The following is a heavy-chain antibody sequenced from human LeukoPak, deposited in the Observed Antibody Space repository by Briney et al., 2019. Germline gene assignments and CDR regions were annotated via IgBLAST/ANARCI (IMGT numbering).Heavy chain of an antibody. V-gene: IGHV4-61*02. CDR3: ATQRIYGDYVFDY. CDR2: IYTSGST. Sequence: SETLSLTCTVSGGSISSGSYYWSWIRQPAGKGLEWIGRIYTSGSTNYNPSLKSRVTISVDTSKNQFSLKLSSVTAADTAVYYCATQRIYGDYVFDYWGQGTLVTVSS. J-gene: IGHJ4*02. CDR1: GGSISSGSYY. D-gene: IGHD4-17*01.